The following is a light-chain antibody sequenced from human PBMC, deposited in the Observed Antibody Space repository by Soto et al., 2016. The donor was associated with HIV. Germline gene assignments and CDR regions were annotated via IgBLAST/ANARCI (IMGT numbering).Light chain of an antibody. CDR2: KDS. J-gene: IGLJ3*02. Sequence: SYELTQAPSVSVSPGQTARITCSGDLLPKQYTYWYQQKPGQAPVLVIQKDSERPSGIPGRFSGSSSGTIVTLTISGVQAEDEADYYCQSADSSGTHWVFGGGTKLTVL. CDR1: LLPKQY. V-gene: IGLV3-25*03. CDR3: QSADSSGTHWV.